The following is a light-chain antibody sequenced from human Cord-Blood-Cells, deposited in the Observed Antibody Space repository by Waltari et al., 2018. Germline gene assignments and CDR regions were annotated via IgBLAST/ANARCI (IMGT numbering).Light chain of an antibody. Sequence: DIQMTQSPSSLSASVGDRVTITCRASQSISSYLNWYQQKPGKPPKLLIYAASSLQSGIPSRFSGSGSGTAFTLTISSLQPEDFATYYCQQSYSTPFTFGPGTKVDIK. J-gene: IGKJ3*01. CDR1: QSISSY. CDR3: QQSYSTPFT. CDR2: AAS. V-gene: IGKV1-39*01.